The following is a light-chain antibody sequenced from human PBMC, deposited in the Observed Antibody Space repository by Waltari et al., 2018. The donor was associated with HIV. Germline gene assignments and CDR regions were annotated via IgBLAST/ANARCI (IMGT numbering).Light chain of an antibody. CDR1: SGSIASNY. J-gene: IGLJ7*01. CDR3: QSYDSTNHAV. V-gene: IGLV6-57*03. CDR2: GDN. Sequence: NFILTQPHSVSESPGKTVTISCTRSSGSIASNYVQWYQQRPGSAPTTVIFGDNQRPSGVPDRFSGSIDSSSNSASLTISGLKTEDEADYYCQSYDSTNHAVFGGGTQLTVL.